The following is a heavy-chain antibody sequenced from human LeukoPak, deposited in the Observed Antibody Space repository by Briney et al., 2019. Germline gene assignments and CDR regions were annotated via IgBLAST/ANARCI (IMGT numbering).Heavy chain of an antibody. CDR1: GFTFSDYA. Sequence: GGSLRLSCAASGFTFSDYAMSWVRQAPGKGLEWVSSITGSGSRTYYTDSVKGRFTISRDNSKNTLYLQMNSLRAEDTAVYYCAKDRGSGSFSDWGQGTLVTVSS. D-gene: IGHD3-10*01. CDR2: ITGSGSRT. J-gene: IGHJ4*02. CDR3: AKDRGSGSFSD. V-gene: IGHV3-23*01.